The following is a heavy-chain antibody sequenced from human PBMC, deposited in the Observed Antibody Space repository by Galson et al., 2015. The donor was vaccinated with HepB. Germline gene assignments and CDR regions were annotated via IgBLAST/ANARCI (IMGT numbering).Heavy chain of an antibody. CDR3: AKGPLYNYVYLDY. V-gene: IGHV3-30*18. CDR1: GFMFNNYG. J-gene: IGHJ4*02. D-gene: IGHD5-24*01. Sequence: SLRLSCAASGFMFNNYGMIWIRQAPGKGLDWVAAISYEGSRIYYGDSVKGRFTISRDNSNNMVYLQMDSLRLDDTAVYYCAKGPLYNYVYLDYWGQGTLVTVSS. CDR2: ISYEGSRI.